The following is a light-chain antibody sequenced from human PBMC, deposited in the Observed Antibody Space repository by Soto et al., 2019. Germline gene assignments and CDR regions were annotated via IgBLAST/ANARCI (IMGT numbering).Light chain of an antibody. CDR2: GAS. CDR1: QGISSY. J-gene: IGKJ2*01. CDR3: QHLNTYPRT. Sequence: DIQLTQSPSFLSASVGDRVTITCRASQGISSYLAWYQQPPGKAPKLLIYGASTLQRGLSSRFSGSGSGTEFTLTISSLQPEDFATYYCQHLNTYPRTFGQGTKLEVK. V-gene: IGKV1-9*01.